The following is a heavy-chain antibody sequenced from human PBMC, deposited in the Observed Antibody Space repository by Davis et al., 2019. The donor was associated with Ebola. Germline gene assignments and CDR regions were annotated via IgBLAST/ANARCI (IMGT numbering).Heavy chain of an antibody. CDR1: GGTFSSYA. D-gene: IGHD1-26*01. CDR3: ARDPRSDYGAAGYFDS. J-gene: IGHJ4*02. V-gene: IGHV1-69*13. Sequence: SVKVSCKASGGTFSSYAISWVRQAPGQGLDWMGGIIPVSGVPKYAQDFQGRVTITADESTSTAYMDLSSLRSEDTAVYYCARDPRSDYGAAGYFDSWGQGTLVTVSS. CDR2: IIPVSGVP.